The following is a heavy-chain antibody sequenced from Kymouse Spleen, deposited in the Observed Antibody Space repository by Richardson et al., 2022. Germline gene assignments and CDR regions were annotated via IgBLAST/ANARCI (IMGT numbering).Heavy chain of an antibody. CDR3: ARGRGQLGYYYYGMDV. CDR1: GGSFSGYY. Sequence: QVQLQQWGAGLLKPSETLSLTCAVYGGSFSGYYWSWIRQPPGKGLEWIGEINHSGSTNYNPSLKSRVTISVDTSKNQFSLKLSSVTAADTAVYYCARGRGQLGYYYYGMDVWGQGTTVTVSS. D-gene: IGHD6-6*01. J-gene: IGHJ6*02. V-gene: IGHV4-34*01. CDR2: INHSGST.